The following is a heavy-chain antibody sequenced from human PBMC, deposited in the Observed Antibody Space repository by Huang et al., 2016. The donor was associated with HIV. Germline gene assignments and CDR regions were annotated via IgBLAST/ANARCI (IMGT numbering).Heavy chain of an antibody. CDR2: SYHSGST. V-gene: IGHV4-30-2*01. CDR3: ARTTVVTPFPEYFQH. J-gene: IGHJ1*01. CDR1: GDSISSGGYS. Sequence: QLQLQESGSGLVKPSQTLSLTCAVSGDSISSGGYSWSWIRQPQGKGLWWIGYSYHSGSTSYKPSLKRRVTISIDRSKNQFSLKLNSVTAADTAVYYCARTTVVTPFPEYFQHWGQGTLVTVSS. D-gene: IGHD4-17*01.